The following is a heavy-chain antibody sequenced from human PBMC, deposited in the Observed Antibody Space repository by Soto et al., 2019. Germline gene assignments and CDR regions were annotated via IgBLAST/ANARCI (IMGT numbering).Heavy chain of an antibody. CDR1: GFRFSSKA. CDR3: AKENGFQFVNFGASGFDY. CDR2: ISGSGSST. J-gene: IGHJ4*02. V-gene: IGHV3-23*01. Sequence: EVQLLESGGGLVQPGGSLRLSCAASGFRFSSKAMSWVRQAPGKGLEWVSIISGSGSSTYYTDSLKGRFTISRDNSKNMVYLELNYLRDEDPAVYYCAKENGFQFVNFGASGFDYWGQGSLVSVSS. D-gene: IGHD6-6*01.